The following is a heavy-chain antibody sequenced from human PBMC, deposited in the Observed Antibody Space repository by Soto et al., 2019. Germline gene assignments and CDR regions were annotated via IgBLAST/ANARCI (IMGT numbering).Heavy chain of an antibody. CDR1: GFTFGDYA. Sequence: GGSLRLSCTASGFTFGDYAMSWFRQAPGKGLEWVGFIRSKAYGGTTEYAASVKGRFTISRDDSKSIAYLQMNSLKTEDTAVYYCTTRDNQLLSGWFDPWGQGTLVTVSS. V-gene: IGHV3-49*03. J-gene: IGHJ5*02. D-gene: IGHD2-2*01. CDR3: TTRDNQLLSGWFDP. CDR2: IRSKAYGGTT.